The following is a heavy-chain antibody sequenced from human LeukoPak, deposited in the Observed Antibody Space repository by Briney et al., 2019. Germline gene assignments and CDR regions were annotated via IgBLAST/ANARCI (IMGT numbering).Heavy chain of an antibody. V-gene: IGHV3-33*03. CDR3: AKDIGSTSLYNWFDP. Sequence: GGSLRLSCTVSGFTFSTYAMHWVRQAPGKGLEWVAVIAYDGSNTYYLDSVKGRFTISRGNSENTLYLQMNSLRAEDTAVYYCAKDIGSTSLYNWFDPWGQGTLVTVSS. J-gene: IGHJ5*02. CDR2: IAYDGSNT. D-gene: IGHD2-2*01. CDR1: GFTFSTYA.